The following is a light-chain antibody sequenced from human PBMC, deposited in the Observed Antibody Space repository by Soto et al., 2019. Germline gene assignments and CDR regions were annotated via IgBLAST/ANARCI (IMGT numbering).Light chain of an antibody. CDR1: QSVSSNY. V-gene: IGKV3-20*01. CDR2: GAS. J-gene: IGKJ4*01. CDR3: QQYGGSPRVT. Sequence: EIVLTQSPGTLSLSPGERATLSCRASQSVSSNYLAWYQQKPGQAPRLLIYGASSRATGIPDRFSGSGSGTDFTLTISRREPEDFAVYYCQQYGGSPRVTFGGGTKGEIK.